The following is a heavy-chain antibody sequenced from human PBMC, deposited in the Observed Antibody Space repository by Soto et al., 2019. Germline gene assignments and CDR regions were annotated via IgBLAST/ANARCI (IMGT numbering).Heavy chain of an antibody. J-gene: IGHJ3*02. D-gene: IGHD1-26*01. V-gene: IGHV4-4*02. CDR1: GGSISSSNW. CDR3: ARTTLGATTSAFDI. Sequence: SETLSLTCAVSGGSISSSNWWSWVRQPPGKGLEWIGEIYHSGSTNYNPSLKSRVTISVDKSKNQFSLKLSSVTAADTAVYYCARTTLGATTSAFDIWGQGAMVTVSS. CDR2: IYHSGST.